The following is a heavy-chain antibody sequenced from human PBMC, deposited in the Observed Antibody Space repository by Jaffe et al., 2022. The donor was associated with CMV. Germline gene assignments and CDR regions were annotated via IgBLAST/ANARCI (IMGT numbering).Heavy chain of an antibody. CDR2: IYYSGST. J-gene: IGHJ4*02. CDR3: ARDNGVVGAYFDS. D-gene: IGHD2-15*01. V-gene: IGHV4-59*01. Sequence: QVQLQESGPGLVKPSETLSLTCTVSGGSISSYYWSWIRQPPGKGLEWIGYIYYSGSTNYNPSLKSRVTISVDTSKNQFSLKLISVTAADTAVYYCARDNGVVGAYFDSWGQGTLVTVSS. CDR1: GGSISSYY.